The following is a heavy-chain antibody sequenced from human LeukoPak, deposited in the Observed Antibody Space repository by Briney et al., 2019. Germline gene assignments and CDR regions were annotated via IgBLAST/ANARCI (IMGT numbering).Heavy chain of an antibody. CDR1: GGSFSSYD. J-gene: IGHJ4*02. D-gene: IGHD6-19*01. CDR3: ARAQYSSGLDY. V-gene: IGHV1-69*01. CDR2: ITPIFGTA. Sequence: ASVKVSCKATGGSFSSYDISWVRQAPGQGLEWMGGITPIFGTANYAQKFQGRVTITADESTSTAYMELSGLRSEDTAVYYCARAQYSSGLDYWGQGTLVTVSS.